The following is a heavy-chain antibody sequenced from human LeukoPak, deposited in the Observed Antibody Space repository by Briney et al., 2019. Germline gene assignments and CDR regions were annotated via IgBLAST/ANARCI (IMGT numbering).Heavy chain of an antibody. CDR2: INWNGGST. D-gene: IGHD3-10*01. CDR1: GFTFDDYG. Sequence: GGSLRLSCAASGFTFDDYGMSWVRQAPGKGLEWVSGINWNGGSTGYADSVKGRFTISRDNAKNSLYLQMNGLRAEDTAVHYCAREGSLEYYFDYWGRGTLVTVSS. CDR3: AREGSLEYYFDY. J-gene: IGHJ4*02. V-gene: IGHV3-20*04.